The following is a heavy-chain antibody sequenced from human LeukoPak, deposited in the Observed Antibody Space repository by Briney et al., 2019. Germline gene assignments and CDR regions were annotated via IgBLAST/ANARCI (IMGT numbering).Heavy chain of an antibody. Sequence: SETLSLTCTVSGGSISSYYWSWIRQPPGKGLEWIWYIFYSGSTNYNPSLKSRGTISVDTSENRFSLKLSSVTAADTAVYYCARHHDYGGKGTLVTVSS. CDR2: IFYSGST. CDR1: GGSISSYY. V-gene: IGHV4-59*08. CDR3: ARHHDY. J-gene: IGHJ4*02.